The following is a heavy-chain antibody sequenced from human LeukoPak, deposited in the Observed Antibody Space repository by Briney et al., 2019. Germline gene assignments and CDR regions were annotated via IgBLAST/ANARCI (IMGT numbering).Heavy chain of an antibody. Sequence: PSGTLSLTCAVSGGSISSSNWWSWVRQPPGKGLEWIGEMYHSGSTNYNPSLNSRVTISVDKTNNQFSLKLSSVTAADTAVYYCARASDARASNWFDPWGQGTLVTVSS. CDR3: ARASDARASNWFDP. CDR2: MYHSGST. J-gene: IGHJ5*02. CDR1: GGSISSSNW. V-gene: IGHV4-4*02.